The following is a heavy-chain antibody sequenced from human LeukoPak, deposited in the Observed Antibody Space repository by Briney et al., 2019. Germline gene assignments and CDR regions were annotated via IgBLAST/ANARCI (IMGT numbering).Heavy chain of an antibody. V-gene: IGHV3-30*18. CDR3: AKEAGWWYYGSGSYPYYYGMDV. CDR2: ISYDGSKK. J-gene: IGHJ6*02. CDR1: GFIFSSYG. D-gene: IGHD3-10*01. Sequence: GGSLRLSCAASGFIFSSYGMHWVRQAPGKGLEWVAVISYDGSKKYYADSVKGRFTISRDNSKNTLYLQMNSLRTEDMAVYYCAKEAGWWYYGSGSYPYYYGMDVWGQGTTVTVSS.